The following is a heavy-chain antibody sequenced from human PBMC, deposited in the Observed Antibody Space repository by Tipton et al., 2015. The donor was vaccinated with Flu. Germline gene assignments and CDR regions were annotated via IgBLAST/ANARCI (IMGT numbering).Heavy chain of an antibody. CDR2: ISSSGSTI. V-gene: IGHV3-48*03. D-gene: IGHD7-27*01. CDR1: GSTFSSYE. J-gene: IGHJ4*02. CDR3: ASLTGDDY. Sequence: SLRLSCAASGSTFSSYEMNWVRQAPGKGLEWLSYISSSGSTISYADSVRGRFTISRDNAKNSLYLQLNSLRAEDTAVYYCASLTGDDYWGQGDLVTVSS.